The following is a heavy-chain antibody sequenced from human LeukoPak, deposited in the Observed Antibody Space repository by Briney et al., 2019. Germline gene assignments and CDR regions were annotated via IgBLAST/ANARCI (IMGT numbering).Heavy chain of an antibody. CDR3: ARDRALGYCSSTSCWTSWFDP. Sequence: KISETLSLTCTVSGGSISSYYWSWIRQPAGKGLEWIGRIYTSGSTNYNPSLKSRVTMSVDTSKNQFSLKLSSVTAADTAVYYCARDRALGYCSSTSCWTSWFDPWGQGTLVTVSS. CDR1: GGSISSYY. CDR2: IYTSGST. J-gene: IGHJ5*02. D-gene: IGHD2-2*01. V-gene: IGHV4-4*07.